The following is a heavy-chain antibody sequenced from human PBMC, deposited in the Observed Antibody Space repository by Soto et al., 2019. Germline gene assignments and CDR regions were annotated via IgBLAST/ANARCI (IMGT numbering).Heavy chain of an antibody. CDR3: ARRGGSSSGYYYYAMDV. CDR2: IYSNGDT. Sequence: SETLSLTCSVSSDSMNSGGYYWSWIRQHPGKGLEWIGYIYSNGDTYYNPSLKSRVTISVDTSKNQFSLNLTSVTAAGTAVYYGARRGGSSSGYYYYAMDVWGQGTTVTVS. CDR1: SDSMNSGGYY. J-gene: IGHJ6*02. D-gene: IGHD6-6*01. V-gene: IGHV4-31*03.